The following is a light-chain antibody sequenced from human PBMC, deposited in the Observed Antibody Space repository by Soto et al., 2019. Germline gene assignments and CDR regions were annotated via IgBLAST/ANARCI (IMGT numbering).Light chain of an antibody. CDR3: QQLNNYPRT. CDR2: TAS. J-gene: IGKJ1*01. Sequence: IRMTQSPSSLSASTGDRVTITCRASQGISSYLAWYQQKPGKAPKLLISTASTLQSGVPSRFSGSGSGTEFTLTISSLQPEDFATYYCQQLNNYPRTFGQGTKVDIK. V-gene: IGKV1-8*01. CDR1: QGISSY.